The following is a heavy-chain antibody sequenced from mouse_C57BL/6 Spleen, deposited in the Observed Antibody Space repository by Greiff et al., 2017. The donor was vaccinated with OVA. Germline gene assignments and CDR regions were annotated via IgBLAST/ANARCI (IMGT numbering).Heavy chain of an antibody. D-gene: IGHD1-1*01. CDR2: ISSGSSTI. J-gene: IGHJ2*01. Sequence: DVKLVESGGGLVKPGGSLKLSCAASGFTFSDYGMHWVRQAPEKGLEWVAYISSGSSTIYYADTVKGRFTISRDNAKNTLFLQMTSLRSEDTAMYYCAREYGSSLDYWGQGTTLTVSS. CDR3: AREYGSSLDY. V-gene: IGHV5-17*01. CDR1: GFTFSDYG.